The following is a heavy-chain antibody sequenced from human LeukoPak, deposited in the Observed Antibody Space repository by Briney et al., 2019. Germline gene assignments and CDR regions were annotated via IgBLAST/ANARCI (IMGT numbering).Heavy chain of an antibody. J-gene: IGHJ4*02. CDR1: GFTFSNYA. CDR2: IGGSGDNT. Sequence: GGSLRLSCAASGFTFSNYAMSWARQAPGKGLEWVSVIGGSGDNTYCADSVKGRFTISRDNSKNTLYLQMNSLRAEDTAVYYCAKSRSVVPAATNYWGQGTLVIVSS. V-gene: IGHV3-23*01. D-gene: IGHD2-2*01. CDR3: AKSRSVVPAATNY.